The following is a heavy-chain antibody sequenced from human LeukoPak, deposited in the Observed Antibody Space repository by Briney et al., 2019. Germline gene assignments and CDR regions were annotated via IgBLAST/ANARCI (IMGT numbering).Heavy chain of an antibody. Sequence: PGGSLRLSCAASGFTFSTYSMNWARQAPGKGLEWVSYISSSSSYIYYADSVKGRFTISRDNAKNSLYLQMNSLRAEDTAVYYCARAIDGHIVVVTAIPGAFDIWGQGTMVTVSS. CDR1: GFTFSTYS. CDR3: ARAIDGHIVVVTAIPGAFDI. CDR2: ISSSSSYI. V-gene: IGHV3-21*01. J-gene: IGHJ3*02. D-gene: IGHD2-21*02.